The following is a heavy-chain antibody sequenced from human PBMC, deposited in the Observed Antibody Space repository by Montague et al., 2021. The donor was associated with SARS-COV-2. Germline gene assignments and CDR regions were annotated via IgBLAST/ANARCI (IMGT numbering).Heavy chain of an antibody. Sequence: SLRLSCAASGFPFNTYTMTWVRQAPGKGLEWVSSIFGSGAGTYYPDSVRGLFTISRDNSKNTLYLQLHGLRAEDTAVYYCAKNGGSGSLVYWYFDLWGRGTPVAVSS. CDR1: GFPFNTYT. V-gene: IGHV3-23*01. CDR2: IFGSGAGT. CDR3: AKNGGSGSLVYWYFDL. J-gene: IGHJ2*01. D-gene: IGHD2-8*01.